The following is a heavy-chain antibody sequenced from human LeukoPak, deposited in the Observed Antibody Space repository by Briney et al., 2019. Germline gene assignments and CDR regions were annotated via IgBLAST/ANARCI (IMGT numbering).Heavy chain of an antibody. CDR2: INWNGGST. CDR1: GFTFDDYG. J-gene: IGHJ6*03. D-gene: IGHD5-12*01. Sequence: GGSLRLSCAASGFTFDDYGMSWVRQAPGKGLEWVSGINWNGGSTGYADSVKGRFTISRDNAKKYLYLQMNSLRAEDTALYYCARVVATFDYYYYMDVWGKGTTVTVSS. CDR3: ARVVATFDYYYYMDV. V-gene: IGHV3-20*04.